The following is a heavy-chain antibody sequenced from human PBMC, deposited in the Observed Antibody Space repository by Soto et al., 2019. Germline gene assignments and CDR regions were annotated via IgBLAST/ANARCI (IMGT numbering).Heavy chain of an antibody. D-gene: IGHD5-18*01. V-gene: IGHV3-74*01. CDR2: INSDGSST. CDR1: GFTFSSYW. CDR3: ARGGGYSYGHFDY. J-gene: IGHJ4*02. Sequence: EVPLVESGGGLVQPGGSLRLSCAASGFTFSSYWMHWVRQAPGKGLVWVSRINSDGSSTSYADSVKGRFTISRDNAKNTLYLQMNSLRAEDTAVYYCARGGGYSYGHFDYWGQGTLVTVSS.